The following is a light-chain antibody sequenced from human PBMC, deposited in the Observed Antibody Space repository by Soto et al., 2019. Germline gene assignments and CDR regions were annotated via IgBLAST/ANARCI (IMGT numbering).Light chain of an antibody. J-gene: IGKJ1*01. CDR2: GAS. Sequence: EIVLTQSPGTLSLSPGERATLSCRASQSVSSSYLAWYQQKPGQAPRLLIYGASNRASGIPDRFSGSGSGTDFTLTISRLEPEDFAVFYCQQYGSSPWTFGQGTNVEIK. CDR3: QQYGSSPWT. V-gene: IGKV3-20*01. CDR1: QSVSSSY.